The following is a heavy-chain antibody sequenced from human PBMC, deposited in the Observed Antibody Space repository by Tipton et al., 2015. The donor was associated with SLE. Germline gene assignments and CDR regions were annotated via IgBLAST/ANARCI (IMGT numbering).Heavy chain of an antibody. CDR3: ARQIAPRPSWFDP. Sequence: SLRLSCAASGFSFSTYILNWVRQAPGKGLEWVSSISSNSRYIFYADSVKGRFTISRDNANKSLFLQMKSLRAEDTAVYYCARQIAPRPSWFDPWGQGTLVTVSS. CDR1: GFSFSTYI. V-gene: IGHV3-21*03. J-gene: IGHJ5*02. CDR2: ISSNSRYI. D-gene: IGHD6-6*01.